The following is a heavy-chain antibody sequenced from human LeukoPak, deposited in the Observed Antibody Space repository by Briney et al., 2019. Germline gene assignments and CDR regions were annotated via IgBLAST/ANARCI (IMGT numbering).Heavy chain of an antibody. CDR1: GGTFSSYA. J-gene: IGHJ4*02. Sequence: GASVKVSCKASGGTFSSYAISWVRQAPGQGLEWMGGIIPIFGTANYAQKFQGRVTITADESTSTAYMALSSLRSEDTAVYYCAKDSGSVGASLLWGQGTLVTVSS. V-gene: IGHV1-69*01. CDR2: IIPIFGTA. D-gene: IGHD1-26*01. CDR3: AKDSGSVGASLL.